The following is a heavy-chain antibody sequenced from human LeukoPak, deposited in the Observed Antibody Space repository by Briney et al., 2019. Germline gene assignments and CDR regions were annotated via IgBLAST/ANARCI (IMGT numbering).Heavy chain of an antibody. CDR3: ARVRGYYDSSGPRDY. CDR2: ISAYNGNT. CDR1: GYTFTSYG. J-gene: IGHJ4*02. Sequence: EASVKVSCKAFGYTFTSYGISWVRQAPGQGLEWMGWISAYNGNTNYAQKPQGRVTMTTDTSTSTAYMELRSLRSDDTAVYYCARVRGYYDSSGPRDYWGQGTLVTVSS. D-gene: IGHD3-22*01. V-gene: IGHV1-18*01.